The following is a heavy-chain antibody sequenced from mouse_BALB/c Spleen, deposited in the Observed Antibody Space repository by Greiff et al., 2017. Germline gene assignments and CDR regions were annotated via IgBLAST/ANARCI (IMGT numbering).Heavy chain of an antibody. CDR2: IYPGDGDT. CDR1: GYTFTSYW. J-gene: IGHJ4*01. CDR3: ARNYGDY. V-gene: IGHV1-87*01. Sequence: LVESGAELARPGASVKLSCKASGYTFTSYWMQWVKQRPGQGLEWIGAIYPGDGDTRYTQKFKGKATLTADKSSSTAYMQLSSLASEDSAVYYCARNYGDYWGQGTSVTVSS. D-gene: IGHD1-1*01.